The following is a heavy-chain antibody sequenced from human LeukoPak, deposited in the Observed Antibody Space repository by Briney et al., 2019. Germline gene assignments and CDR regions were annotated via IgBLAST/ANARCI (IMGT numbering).Heavy chain of an antibody. V-gene: IGHV4-34*01. CDR2: INHSGST. D-gene: IGHD3-22*01. CDR3: ATRLTDYYDSSGYYYKPYYFDY. Sequence: SETLSFTCSVYGGSFSGYYWSWIRQPPGKGLEWFGEINHSGSTNYNPSLKSRVTISVDTSKNQFSLKLSSVTAADTAVYYCATRLTDYYDSSGYYYKPYYFDYWGQGALVTVSS. J-gene: IGHJ4*02. CDR1: GGSFSGYY.